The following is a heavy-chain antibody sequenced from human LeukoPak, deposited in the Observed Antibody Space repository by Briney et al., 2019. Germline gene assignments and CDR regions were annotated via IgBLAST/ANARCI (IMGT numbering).Heavy chain of an antibody. CDR3: ARGGRYFDWPTRGRWFNP. CDR2: INHSGST. V-gene: IGHV4-34*01. D-gene: IGHD3-9*01. Sequence: SETLSLTCAVYGGPFNGYYWSWIRHPPGKGREWIGEINHSGSTNYNPSLKSRVTISVDTSKNQFSLKLSSVTAADTAVYYCARGGRYFDWPTRGRWFNPWGQGTLVTVSS. CDR1: GGPFNGYY. J-gene: IGHJ5*02.